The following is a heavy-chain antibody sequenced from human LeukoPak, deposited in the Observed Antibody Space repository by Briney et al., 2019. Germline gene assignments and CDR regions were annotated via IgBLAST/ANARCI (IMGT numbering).Heavy chain of an antibody. D-gene: IGHD3-22*01. V-gene: IGHV1-3*01. J-gene: IGHJ4*02. CDR1: GYTFTSYA. CDR3: ATGYYYDSSGYPNRH. Sequence: GASVKVSCKASGYTFTSYAMHWVRQAPGQRLEWMGWINAGNGNTKYSQKFQGRVTITRDTSASTAYMELSSLRSEDTAVYYCATGYYYDSSGYPNRHWGQGTLVTVSS. CDR2: INAGNGNT.